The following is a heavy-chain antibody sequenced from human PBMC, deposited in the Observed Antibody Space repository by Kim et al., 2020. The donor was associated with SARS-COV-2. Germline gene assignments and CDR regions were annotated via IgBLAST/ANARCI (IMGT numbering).Heavy chain of an antibody. Sequence: SETLSLTCTVSGGSISSYYWSWIRQPPGKGLEWIGYIYYSGSTNYNPSLKSRVTISVDTSKNQFSLKLSSVTAADTAVYYCASWPRIVGAKGAFDIWGQGTMVTVSS. J-gene: IGHJ3*02. CDR3: ASWPRIVGAKGAFDI. D-gene: IGHD1-26*01. CDR2: IYYSGST. CDR1: GGSISSYY. V-gene: IGHV4-59*01.